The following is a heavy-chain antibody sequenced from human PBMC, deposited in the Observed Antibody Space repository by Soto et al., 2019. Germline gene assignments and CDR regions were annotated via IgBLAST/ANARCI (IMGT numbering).Heavy chain of an antibody. CDR3: ARGRSKRGYSGYADYYYYMDV. V-gene: IGHV3-33*01. CDR2: IWYDGSNK. CDR1: GFTFSSYG. J-gene: IGHJ6*03. D-gene: IGHD5-12*01. Sequence: GGSLRLSCAASGFTFSSYGMHWVRQAPGKGLEWVAVIWYDGSNKYYADSVKGRFTISRDNSKNTLYLQMNSLRAEDTAVYYCARGRSKRGYSGYADYYYYMDVWGKGTTVTVSS.